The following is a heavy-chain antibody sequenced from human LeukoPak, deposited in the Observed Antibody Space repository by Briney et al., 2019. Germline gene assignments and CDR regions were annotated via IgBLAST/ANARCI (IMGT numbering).Heavy chain of an antibody. J-gene: IGHJ6*02. CDR2: INHSGST. CDR3: ARGRGQQWLLRDYYYGMDV. CDR1: GGSISSGDYY. V-gene: IGHV4-30-4*01. Sequence: PSQTLSLTCTVSGGSISSGDYYWSWIRQPPGKGLEWIGEINHSGSTNYNPSLKSRVTISVDTSKNQFSLKLSSVTAADTAVYYCARGRGQQWLLRDYYYGMDVWGQGTTVTVSS. D-gene: IGHD6-19*01.